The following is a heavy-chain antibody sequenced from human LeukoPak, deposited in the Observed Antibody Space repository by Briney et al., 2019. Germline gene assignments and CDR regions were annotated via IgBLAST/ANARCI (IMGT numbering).Heavy chain of an antibody. CDR3: AKDPQYYYDSSGYYSYFDY. D-gene: IGHD3-22*01. V-gene: IGHV3-21*04. CDR2: ISSTSSDI. CDR1: RFTFSSY. J-gene: IGHJ4*02. Sequence: GGSLRLSCAASRFTFSSYMNWVRQAPGKGLEWVSFISSTSSDIYYADSVKGRFTISRDNAKNSLYLQLNSLRAEDTAVYYCAKDPQYYYDSSGYYSYFDYWGQGTLVTVSS.